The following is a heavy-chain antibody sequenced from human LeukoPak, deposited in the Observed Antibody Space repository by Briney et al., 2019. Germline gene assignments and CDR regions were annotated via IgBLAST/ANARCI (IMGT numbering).Heavy chain of an antibody. CDR2: ISYDGSNK. D-gene: IGHD4-17*01. Sequence: GRSLRLSCAASGFTFSSYGMHWVRQAPGKGLECVAVISYDGSNKFYADSVKGRFTISRDNSKNTLYLQMNSLRAEDTAVYYCAKPQTRPTDYFDSWGQGNLVTVSS. J-gene: IGHJ4*02. CDR3: AKPQTRPTDYFDS. V-gene: IGHV3-30*18. CDR1: GFTFSSYG.